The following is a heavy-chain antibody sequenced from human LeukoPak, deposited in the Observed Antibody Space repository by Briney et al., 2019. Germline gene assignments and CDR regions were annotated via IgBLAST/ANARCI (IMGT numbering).Heavy chain of an antibody. CDR3: ARDIASARSRAAGNY. V-gene: IGHV3-23*01. CDR1: GFTFSSYA. Sequence: GGSLRLSCAASGFTFSSYAMSWVRQAPGKGLEWVSAISGSGGSTYYADSVKGRFTISRDNAKNSLYLQMNSLRAEDTAVYYCARDIASARSRAAGNYWGQGTLVTVSS. D-gene: IGHD6-13*01. CDR2: ISGSGGST. J-gene: IGHJ4*02.